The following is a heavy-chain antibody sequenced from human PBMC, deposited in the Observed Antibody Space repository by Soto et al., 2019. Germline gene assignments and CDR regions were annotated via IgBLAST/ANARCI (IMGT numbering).Heavy chain of an antibody. Sequence: SETLSLTCTVSGGSISSYYWSWIRQPPGKGLEWIGYIYYSGSTNYNPSLKSRVTISVDTSKNQFSLKLSPVTAADTAVYYCARNAIVWNIAEYFQHWGQGTLVTVSS. D-gene: IGHD2-8*01. CDR2: IYYSGST. CDR1: GGSISSYY. CDR3: ARNAIVWNIAEYFQH. J-gene: IGHJ1*01. V-gene: IGHV4-59*08.